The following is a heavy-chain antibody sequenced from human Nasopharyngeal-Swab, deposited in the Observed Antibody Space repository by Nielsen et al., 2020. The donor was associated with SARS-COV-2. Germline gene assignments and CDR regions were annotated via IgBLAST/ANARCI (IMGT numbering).Heavy chain of an antibody. CDR1: GYSISSGYY. CDR3: ARRTRYSNYAYYYMDV. CDR2: TYHSGRT. J-gene: IGHJ6*03. V-gene: IGHV4-38-2*01. D-gene: IGHD4-11*01. Sequence: SQTLSLTCAVSGYSISSGYYWGWIRQPPGKGLEWIGSTYHSGRTYYNPSLKSRVTISVDTSKNQFSLKLSSVTAADTAVYYCARRTRYSNYAYYYMDVWGKGTTVTVSS.